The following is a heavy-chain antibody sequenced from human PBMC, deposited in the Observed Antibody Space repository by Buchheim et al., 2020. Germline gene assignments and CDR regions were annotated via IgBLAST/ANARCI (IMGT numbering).Heavy chain of an antibody. CDR2: MYYSGST. D-gene: IGHD4-17*01. Sequence: QVQLQESGPGLVKPSQTLSLTCTVSGGSISSGGYYWSWIRQHPGKGLEWIGYMYYSGSTYYNPSLKSRVTISLDTSKNQFSLKLSSVTAADTAVYYCARGDYGDYAKAGRYFDLWGRGTL. J-gene: IGHJ2*01. CDR3: ARGDYGDYAKAGRYFDL. V-gene: IGHV4-31*03. CDR1: GGSISSGGYY.